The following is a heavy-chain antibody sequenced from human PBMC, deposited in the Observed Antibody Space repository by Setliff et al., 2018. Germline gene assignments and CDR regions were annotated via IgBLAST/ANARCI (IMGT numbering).Heavy chain of an antibody. CDR3: VRDDADNYDAFDN. J-gene: IGHJ3*02. V-gene: IGHV3-7*01. CDR1: GFTFSGYY. D-gene: IGHD3-22*01. Sequence: GGSLRLSCAASGFTFSGYYMQWVRQAPGKGLEWVADIKQDGSTKYYLDSVKGRFTISRDNAKRSLYPQMNGLRADDTGVYYCVRDDADNYDAFDNWGQGTLVTVSS. CDR2: IKQDGSTK.